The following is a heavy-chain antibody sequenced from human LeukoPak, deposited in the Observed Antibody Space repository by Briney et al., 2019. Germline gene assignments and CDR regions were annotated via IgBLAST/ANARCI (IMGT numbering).Heavy chain of an antibody. Sequence: PSETLTLTCTVSSDSFSSYHWSWLRQPPGKGLEWIGYISSSGSTSYNPSLQSRVTLSADTSKNQFSLQLNSVTAADTAVYYCARVGRGDHTWGSYYCDHWGQGTLVSVSS. CDR1: SDSFSSYH. CDR3: ARVGRGDHTWGSYYCDH. V-gene: IGHV4-59*01. J-gene: IGHJ4*02. D-gene: IGHD3-16*01. CDR2: ISSSGST.